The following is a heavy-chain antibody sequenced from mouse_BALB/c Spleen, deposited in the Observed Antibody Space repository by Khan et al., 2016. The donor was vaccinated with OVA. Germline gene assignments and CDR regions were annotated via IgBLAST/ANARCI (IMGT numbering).Heavy chain of an antibody. J-gene: IGHJ3*01. CDR1: GFTFSSYS. D-gene: IGHD4-1*01. CDR2: ISSGGDYN. CDR3: EDNLTGSVAY. Sequence: VQLVESGGDLVKPGGSLNLSCAASGFTFSSYSMYWVRQTPDKRLEWVASISSGGDYNYYPDSVNGRFTISSDNDKHTLFMLMSVLMSEYTGMYYCEDNLTGSVAYWGQGTLVTVSA. V-gene: IGHV5-6*01.